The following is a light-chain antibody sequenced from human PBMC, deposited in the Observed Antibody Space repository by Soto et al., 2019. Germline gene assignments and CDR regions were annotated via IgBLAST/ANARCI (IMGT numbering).Light chain of an antibody. CDR2: EVS. CDR1: SSDVGSYNL. J-gene: IGLJ7*01. V-gene: IGLV2-23*02. Sequence: QSALTQPASVSGSPGQSITISCTGTSSDVGSYNLVSWYQQHPGKAPKLMIYEVSKRPSGVSNRFSGSKSGNTASLKISGLQAEDEADYYCCSYAGRSTFHAVFGGGTPLTVL. CDR3: CSYAGRSTFHAV.